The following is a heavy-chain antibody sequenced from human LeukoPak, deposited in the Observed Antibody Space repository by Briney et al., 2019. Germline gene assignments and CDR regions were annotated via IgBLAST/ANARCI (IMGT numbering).Heavy chain of an antibody. CDR3: AREKPGIAAAGKDFDP. J-gene: IGHJ5*02. D-gene: IGHD6-13*01. V-gene: IGHV4-59*01. CDR1: GGSISSYY. CDR2: IYYSGST. Sequence: SETLSLTCTVSGGSISSYYWSWIRQPPGKGLGWIGYIYYSGSTNYNPSLKSRVTISVDTSKNQFSLKLSSVTAADTAVYYCAREKPGIAAAGKDFDPWGQGTLVTVSS.